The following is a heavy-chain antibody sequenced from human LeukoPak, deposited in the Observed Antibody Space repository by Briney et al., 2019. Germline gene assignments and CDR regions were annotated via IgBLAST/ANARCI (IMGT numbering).Heavy chain of an antibody. CDR2: IIPIFGTA. Sequence: SVKVSCKASGGTFSSYAISWVRQAPGQGLEWMGGIIPIFGTANYAQKFQGRVTITADESTSTAYMELSSLRSEDTAVYYCARDTPYCSGGSCYDNNWFDPWAREPWSPSPQ. V-gene: IGHV1-69*13. CDR3: ARDTPYCSGGSCYDNNWFDP. J-gene: IGHJ5*02. D-gene: IGHD2-15*01. CDR1: GGTFSSYA.